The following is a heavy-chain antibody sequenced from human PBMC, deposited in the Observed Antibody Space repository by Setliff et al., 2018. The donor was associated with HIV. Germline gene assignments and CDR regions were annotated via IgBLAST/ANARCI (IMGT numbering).Heavy chain of an antibody. D-gene: IGHD6-13*01. V-gene: IGHV4-31*03. CDR1: GDSIGFSGYF. Sequence: SETLSLTCTVSGDSIGFSGYFWSWIRQHPGKGLEWIGYIYYSGSIFYNPSLKSRAAISIDTSKNQFFLKLKSVTVADAAVYYCAREPDKIAAADSWGQGTLVTVSS. CDR3: AREPDKIAAADS. CDR2: IYYSGSI. J-gene: IGHJ4*02.